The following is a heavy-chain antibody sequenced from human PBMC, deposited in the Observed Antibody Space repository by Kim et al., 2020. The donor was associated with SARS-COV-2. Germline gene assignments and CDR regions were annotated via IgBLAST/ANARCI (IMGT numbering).Heavy chain of an antibody. D-gene: IGHD2-15*01. CDR1: GFTFDDYA. CDR2: ISWNSGSI. CDR3: AKAGQYCSGGSCVRFAFDI. Sequence: GGSLRLSCAASGFTFDDYAMHWVRQAPGKGLEWVAGISWNSGSIGYADSVKGRFTISRDNAKNSLYLQMNSLRAEDTAMYYCAKAGQYCSGGSCVRFAFDIWGQGTMVTVSS. J-gene: IGHJ3*02. V-gene: IGHV3-9*01.